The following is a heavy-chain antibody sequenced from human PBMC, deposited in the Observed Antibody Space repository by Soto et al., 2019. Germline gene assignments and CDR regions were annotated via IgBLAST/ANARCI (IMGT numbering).Heavy chain of an antibody. V-gene: IGHV1-69*01. CDR2: IIPLFNVA. J-gene: IGHJ3*02. D-gene: IGHD4-4*01. CDR3: AASGNDVLVYDYKDTEGLDI. Sequence: QVQLVQSGPEVKKPGSSVKVSCEASGGTFSNFAVNWVRQAPGQGLEWVGGIIPLFNVAKYAQKFEGRVTIVADDSTSPAYMDLSSLRSDDTAVYYCAASGNDVLVYDYKDTEGLDIWGQGTMVTVSS. CDR1: GGTFSNFA.